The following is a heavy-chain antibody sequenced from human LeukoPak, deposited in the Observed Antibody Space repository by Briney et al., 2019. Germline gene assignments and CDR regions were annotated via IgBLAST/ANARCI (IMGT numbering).Heavy chain of an antibody. D-gene: IGHD4-23*01. V-gene: IGHV3-23*01. CDR1: GFTFSSYA. J-gene: IGHJ4*02. CDR3: AKVSVSRYYFDY. CDR2: ISSSGGST. Sequence: PGGSLRLSCAASGFTFSSYAMSWVRQAPWKGLEWVSAISSSGGSTYYADSVKGRFTISRDSSKNTLYLQMNSLRAEDTAVYYCAKVSVSRYYFDYWGQGTLVTVSS.